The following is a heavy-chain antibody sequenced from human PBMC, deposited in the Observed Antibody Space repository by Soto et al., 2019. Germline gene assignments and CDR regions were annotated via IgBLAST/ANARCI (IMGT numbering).Heavy chain of an antibody. CDR3: ARESGDWPLNWFDP. Sequence: LXLSCAASRFNFSNHWMHWVRQRPAEGLVWVSRITSDGKSKAYAESVKGRFAISRDNAKNTLYLQMNGLTAEDTAVYYCARESGDWPLNWFDPWGQGTLVTVSS. CDR1: RFNFSNHW. V-gene: IGHV3-74*01. CDR2: ITSDGKSK. D-gene: IGHD2-21*02. J-gene: IGHJ5*02.